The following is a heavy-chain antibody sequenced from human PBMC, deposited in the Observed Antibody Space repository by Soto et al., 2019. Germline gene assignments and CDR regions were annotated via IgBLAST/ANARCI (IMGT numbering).Heavy chain of an antibody. CDR3: AKDNDFLSGPLFPPHYYGMDV. CDR2: ISGSGGST. V-gene: IGHV3-23*01. D-gene: IGHD3-3*01. CDR1: GFTFSSYG. J-gene: IGHJ6*02. Sequence: GGSLRLSCAASGFTFSSYGMSWVRQAPGMRLEWVSTISGSGGSTYYADSVMGRFTISRDNSKNTLSLQMNSLRVEDTAVYYCAKDNDFLSGPLFPPHYYGMDVWAQGTTVPVSS.